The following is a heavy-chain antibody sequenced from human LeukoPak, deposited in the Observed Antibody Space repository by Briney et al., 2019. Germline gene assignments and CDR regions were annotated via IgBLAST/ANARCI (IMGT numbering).Heavy chain of an antibody. CDR3: ARGGPLGPTMARDAFDI. V-gene: IGHV1-24*01. CDR1: GYTLTELS. Sequence: GASVKVSCKVSGYTLTELSMHWVRQAPGKGLEWMGGFDPEDGETIYAQKFQGRVTMTTDTSTSTAYMELRSLRSDDTAVYFCARGGPLGPTMARDAFDIWGQGTMVTVSS. CDR2: FDPEDGET. J-gene: IGHJ3*02. D-gene: IGHD1-26*01.